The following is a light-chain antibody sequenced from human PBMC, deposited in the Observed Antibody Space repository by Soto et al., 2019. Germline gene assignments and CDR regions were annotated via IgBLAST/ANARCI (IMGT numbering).Light chain of an antibody. CDR3: GAWDDSLNGWV. CDR1: TSNIGKNT. J-gene: IGLJ3*02. Sequence: QAVVTQPPSVSEGPGQRVTISCSGSTSNIGKNTVNWYQQLPGEAPKLFIYYDDLLASGVSDRFSGSKSGTSASLAISGLQSEDEADYYCGAWDDSLNGWVFGGRTKLTVL. CDR2: YDD. V-gene: IGLV1-36*01.